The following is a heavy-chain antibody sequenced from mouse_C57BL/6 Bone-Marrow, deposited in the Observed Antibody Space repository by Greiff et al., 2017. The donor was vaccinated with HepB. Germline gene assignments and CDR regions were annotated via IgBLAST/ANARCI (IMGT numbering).Heavy chain of an antibody. Sequence: QVQLKESGAELVRPGTSVKVSCKASGYAFTNYLIEWVKQRPGQGLEWIGRIYPGDGDTNYNGKFKGKATLTADKSSSTAYMQLSSLTSEDSAVYFCARIDGYYFDYWGQGTTLTVSS. CDR3: ARIDGYYFDY. J-gene: IGHJ2*01. D-gene: IGHD2-3*01. CDR1: GYAFTNYL. CDR2: IYPGDGDT. V-gene: IGHV1-54*01.